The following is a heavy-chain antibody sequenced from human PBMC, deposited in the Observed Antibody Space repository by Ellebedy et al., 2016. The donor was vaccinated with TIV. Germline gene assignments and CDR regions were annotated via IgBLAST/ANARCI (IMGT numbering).Heavy chain of an antibody. CDR3: AREYGSGMGIDY. CDR2: ISYDGSNK. D-gene: IGHD3-10*01. J-gene: IGHJ4*02. V-gene: IGHV3-30-3*01. Sequence: GESLKISCAVSGFTFSNYTMHWVRQAPGKGLEWVAVISYDGSNKYYADSVKGQFTISRDNSKNTLYLQMNSLRAEDTAVYYCAREYGSGMGIDYWGQGTLVTVSS. CDR1: GFTFSNYT.